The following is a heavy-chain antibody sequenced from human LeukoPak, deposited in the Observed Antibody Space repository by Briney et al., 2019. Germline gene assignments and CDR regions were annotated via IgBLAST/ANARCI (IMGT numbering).Heavy chain of an antibody. D-gene: IGHD3-22*01. V-gene: IGHV3-30*18. CDR3: AKDRSAFLSYPYYDSSGYDY. J-gene: IGHJ4*02. Sequence: GRSLRLSCAASGFTFSSYGVHWVRQAPGKGLEWVAVMSYDGSNKYYADSVKGRFTISRDSSKNTLYLQMNSLRAEDTAVYYCAKDRSAFLSYPYYDSSGYDYWGQGTLVTVSS. CDR1: GFTFSSYG. CDR2: MSYDGSNK.